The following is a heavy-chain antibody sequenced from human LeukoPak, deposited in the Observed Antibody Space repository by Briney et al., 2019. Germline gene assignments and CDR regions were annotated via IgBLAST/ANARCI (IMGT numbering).Heavy chain of an antibody. CDR3: ARGASCSGGSCYSYYYYYMDV. CDR1: GGSFSGYY. J-gene: IGHJ6*03. CDR2: INHSGST. V-gene: IGHV4-34*01. D-gene: IGHD2-15*01. Sequence: SETLSLTCAVYGGSFSGYYWSWIRQPPGKGLEWIGEINHSGSTNYNPSLKSRVTISVDTSKNQFSLKLSSVTAADTAVYYCARGASCSGGSCYSYYYYYMDVWGKGTTVTVSS.